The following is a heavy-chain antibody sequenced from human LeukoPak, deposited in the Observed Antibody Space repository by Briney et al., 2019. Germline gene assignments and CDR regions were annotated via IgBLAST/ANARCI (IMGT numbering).Heavy chain of an antibody. CDR2: MKPNTGNT. CDR1: GYTFTSYD. Sequence: ASVKVSCKASGYTFTSYDINWVRQATGPGLEWMGWMKPNTGNTGYAHKFQGRVTMTRNTSISTAYMELSSLRSEDTAVYYCARGLYSSSSTLIYYYYYMDVWGKGTTVTVSS. CDR3: ARGLYSSSSTLIYYYYYMDV. V-gene: IGHV1-8*01. D-gene: IGHD6-6*01. J-gene: IGHJ6*03.